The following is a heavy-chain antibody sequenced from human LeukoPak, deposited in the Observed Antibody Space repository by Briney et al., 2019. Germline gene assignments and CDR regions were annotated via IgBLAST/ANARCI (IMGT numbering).Heavy chain of an antibody. CDR2: INQDGSEK. Sequence: GGSLRLSCAASGFTFSSYWMSWVRQAPGKGLEWVANINQDGSEKYYVDSVKGRFSISRDNAKNSLYLQMNSLRAEDTAVYYCARDFARTGDYHHFDYWGQGTLVIVSS. CDR3: ARDFARTGDYHHFDY. D-gene: IGHD7-27*01. J-gene: IGHJ4*02. CDR1: GFTFSSYW. V-gene: IGHV3-7*01.